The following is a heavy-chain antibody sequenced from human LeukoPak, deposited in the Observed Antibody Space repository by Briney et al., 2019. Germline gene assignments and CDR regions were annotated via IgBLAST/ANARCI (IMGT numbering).Heavy chain of an antibody. CDR2: ISAYNGNT. J-gene: IGHJ5*02. CDR1: GYTFTGYY. CDR3: ARVVRIAAAGTGWFDP. V-gene: IGHV1-18*04. Sequence: GASVKVSCKASGYTFTGYYMHWVRQAPGQGLEWMGWISAYNGNTNYAQKLQGRVTMTTDTSTSTAYMELRSLRSDDTAVYYCARVVRIAAAGTGWFDPWGQGTLVTVSS. D-gene: IGHD6-13*01.